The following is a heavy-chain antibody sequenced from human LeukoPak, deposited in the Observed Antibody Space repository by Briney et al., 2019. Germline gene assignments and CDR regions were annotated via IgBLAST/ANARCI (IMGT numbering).Heavy chain of an antibody. V-gene: IGHV4-34*01. Sequence: PSETLSLTCAVYGGSFSGYYWSWIRQPPGKGLEWIGEINHSGSTNYNPSLKSRVTISVDTSKNQFSLKLSSVTAADTAVYYCARVRVGVRDYWGQEPWSPSPQ. D-gene: IGHD3-16*01. CDR3: ARVRVGVRDY. CDR2: INHSGST. CDR1: GGSFSGYY. J-gene: IGHJ4*01.